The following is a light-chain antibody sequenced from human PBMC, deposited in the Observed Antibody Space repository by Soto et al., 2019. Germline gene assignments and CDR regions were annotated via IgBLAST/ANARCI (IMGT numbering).Light chain of an antibody. CDR1: SSNIGSNA. CDR2: TND. J-gene: IGLJ3*02. CDR3: AAWDDGLNGRNWV. Sequence: QSVLIQPPSASATPGQRVTISCSGSSSNIGSNAVNWYQQVPGTAPTLLIYTNDQRPSGVPGRFSGSKSGTSASLAISGLQSEDEADYFCAAWDDGLNGRNWVFGGGTQLTVL. V-gene: IGLV1-44*01.